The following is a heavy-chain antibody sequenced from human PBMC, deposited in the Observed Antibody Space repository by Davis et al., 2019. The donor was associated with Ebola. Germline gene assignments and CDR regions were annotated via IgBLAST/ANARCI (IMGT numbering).Heavy chain of an antibody. J-gene: IGHJ4*02. CDR2: INAGNGKT. CDR3: ARDRGMITFGGVSDY. CDR1: GYTFTSYA. D-gene: IGHD3-16*01. Sequence: ASVKVSCKASGYTFTSYAMHWVRQAPGQRLEWMGWINAGNGKTKYSQKFQGRVTITRDTSASTAYMELSSLRSEDTAVYYCARDRGMITFGGVSDYWGQGTLVTVSS. V-gene: IGHV1-3*01.